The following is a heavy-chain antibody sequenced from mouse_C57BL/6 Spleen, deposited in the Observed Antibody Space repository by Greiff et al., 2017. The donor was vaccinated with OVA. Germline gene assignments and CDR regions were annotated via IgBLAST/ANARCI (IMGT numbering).Heavy chain of an antibody. J-gene: IGHJ2*01. CDR1: GFTFSSYT. V-gene: IGHV5-9*01. Sequence: EVMLVESGGGLVKPGGSLKLSCAASGFTFSSYTMSWVRQTPEKRLEWVATISGGGGNTYYPDSVKGRFTISRDNAKNTLYLQMSSLRSEDTALYYCARHETTVVADFDYWGQGTTLTVSS. CDR3: ARHETTVVADFDY. D-gene: IGHD1-1*01. CDR2: ISGGGGNT.